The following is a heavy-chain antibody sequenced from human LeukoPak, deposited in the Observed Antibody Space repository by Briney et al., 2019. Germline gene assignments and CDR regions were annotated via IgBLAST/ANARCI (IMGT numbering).Heavy chain of an antibody. J-gene: IGHJ5*02. CDR3: AKGGTTPYNWFDP. V-gene: IGHV3-30*18. CDR2: ISYDGSNK. CDR1: GFTFSSYG. D-gene: IGHD3-16*01. Sequence: GGSLRLSCAASGFTFSSYGMHWVRQAPGKGLEWVAVISYDGSNKYYADSVKGRFTISRDNSKNTLYLQMNSLRAEDTAVYYCAKGGTTPYNWFDPWGQGTLVTVSS.